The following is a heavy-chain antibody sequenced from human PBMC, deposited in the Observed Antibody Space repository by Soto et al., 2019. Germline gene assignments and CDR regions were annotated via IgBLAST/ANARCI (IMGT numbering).Heavy chain of an antibody. CDR3: ARTSSGYYYYYYGMDV. CDR2: IYYSGST. CDR1: GGSISSYY. Sequence: QVQLQESGPGLVKPSETLSLTCTVSGGSISSYYWSWIRQPPGKGLEWIGYIYYSGSTNYNPSLKTRVTISVDTAKNQFSLNLSSVTAADTAVYYCARTSSGYYYYYYGMDVWGQGTTVTVSS. V-gene: IGHV4-59*01. J-gene: IGHJ6*02. D-gene: IGHD3-22*01.